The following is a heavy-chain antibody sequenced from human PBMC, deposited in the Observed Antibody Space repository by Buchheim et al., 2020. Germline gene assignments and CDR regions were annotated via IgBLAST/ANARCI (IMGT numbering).Heavy chain of an antibody. CDR3: ARQRKVTMIVVGQNWFDP. Sequence: QLQLQESGPGLVKPSETLSLTCTVSGGSISSSSYYWGWIRQPPGKGLEWIGSIYYSGSTYYNPSLKSRVTISVDTSKNQFSLKLSSVTAADTAVYYCARQRKVTMIVVGQNWFDPWGQGTL. J-gene: IGHJ5*02. CDR1: GGSISSSSYY. D-gene: IGHD3-22*01. V-gene: IGHV4-39*01. CDR2: IYYSGST.